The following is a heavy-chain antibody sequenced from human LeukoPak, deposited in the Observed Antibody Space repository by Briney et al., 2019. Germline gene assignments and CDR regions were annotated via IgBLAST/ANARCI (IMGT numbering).Heavy chain of an antibody. V-gene: IGHV3-21*01. D-gene: IGHD3-3*01. CDR2: ISSSSSYI. CDR3: ARARHYDFWSGYYAEDY. Sequence: PGGSLRLSCAASGFTFSSYSMNWVRQAPGKGLEWVSSISSSSSYIYYADSVKGRFTISRDNAKNSLCLQMNSLRAEDTAVYYCARARHYDFWSGYYAEDYWGQGTLVTVSS. J-gene: IGHJ4*02. CDR1: GFTFSSYS.